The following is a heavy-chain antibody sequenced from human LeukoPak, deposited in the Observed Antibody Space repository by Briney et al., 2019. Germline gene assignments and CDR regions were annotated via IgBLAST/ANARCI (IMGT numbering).Heavy chain of an antibody. CDR3: AKDAGITIFGVVHFDY. Sequence: GGSLRLSCAASGFTVSNNYMSWVRQAPGKGLEWVSIIYSGGTTYYADSVKGRFTISRDNSKNTLYLQMNSLRAEDTAVYYCAKDAGITIFGVVHFDYWGQGTLVTVSS. V-gene: IGHV3-53*01. D-gene: IGHD3-3*01. CDR2: IYSGGTT. J-gene: IGHJ4*02. CDR1: GFTVSNNY.